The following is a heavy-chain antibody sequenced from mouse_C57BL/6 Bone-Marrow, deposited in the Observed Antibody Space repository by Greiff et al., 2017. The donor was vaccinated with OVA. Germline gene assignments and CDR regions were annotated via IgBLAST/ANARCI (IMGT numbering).Heavy chain of an antibody. CDR3: ARRAWFAY. CDR2: ISSGSSTI. CDR1: GFTFSDYG. Sequence: VESGGGFVKPGGSLKLSCSASGFTFSDYGMHWVRQAPEKGLEWVAYISSGSSTIYYADTVKGRFTISRDNAKNTLFLQMTSLRSEDTAMYYCARRAWFAYWGQGTLVTVSA. J-gene: IGHJ3*01. V-gene: IGHV5-17*01.